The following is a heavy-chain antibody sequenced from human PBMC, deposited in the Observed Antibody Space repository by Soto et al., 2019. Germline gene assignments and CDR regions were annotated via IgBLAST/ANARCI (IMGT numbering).Heavy chain of an antibody. J-gene: IGHJ4*02. V-gene: IGHV4-59*01. CDR3: ARRYGGNFDY. Sequence: QVQLQESGPGLVKPSETLSLTCTVSGGSISSYYWSWIRQPPGKGLEWIGYIYYSGSTKYNPSLTSRVTISVDTSKNQFSLKLTSVTAADTAVYYCARRYGGNFDYWGQGTLVTVSS. CDR2: IYYSGST. D-gene: IGHD1-26*01. CDR1: GGSISSYY.